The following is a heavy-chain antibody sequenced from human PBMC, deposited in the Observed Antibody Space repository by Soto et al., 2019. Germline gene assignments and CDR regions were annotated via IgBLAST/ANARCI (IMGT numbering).Heavy chain of an antibody. V-gene: IGHV1-3*01. Sequence: QFQLVQSGAEVKKPGASVKVSCKASGYTFTSYAMHWVRQAPGQRLEWMGWINAGNGNTKYSQKFQGRVTITRDTSASTAYMELSSLRSEDTAVYYCAMGGEGSGYDYLLDYWGQGTLVTVSS. CDR1: GYTFTSYA. CDR2: INAGNGNT. CDR3: AMGGEGSGYDYLLDY. J-gene: IGHJ4*02. D-gene: IGHD5-12*01.